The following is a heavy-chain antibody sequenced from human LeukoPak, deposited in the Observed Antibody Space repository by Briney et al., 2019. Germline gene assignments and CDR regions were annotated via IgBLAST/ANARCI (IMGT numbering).Heavy chain of an antibody. CDR2: ISGTGVNT. Sequence: GGSLRLSCAASGFTFSNFAMSWVRQAPGKGLEWVSSISGTGVNTHCADSARGRFTISRDYSKNTLYLQMNSLRAEDTAVYYCARDLYLGCTNGVCYIDGLCLGYWGQGTLVTVSS. CDR1: GFTFSNFA. J-gene: IGHJ4*02. V-gene: IGHV3-23*01. D-gene: IGHD2-8*01. CDR3: ARDLYLGCTNGVCYIDGLCLGY.